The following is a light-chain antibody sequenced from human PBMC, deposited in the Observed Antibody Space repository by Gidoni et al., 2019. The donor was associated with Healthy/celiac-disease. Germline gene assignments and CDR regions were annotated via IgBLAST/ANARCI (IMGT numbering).Light chain of an antibody. Sequence: DIQMTQSPSSLSASVGDRVTITCRASQSISSYLNWYQQKPGKAPKLMIYAASSLQSGVPSRVSGSGSGTDFTLTISSLQPEDFATYYCQKSYSTPWTFGQGTKVEIK. V-gene: IGKV1-39*01. CDR2: AAS. CDR1: QSISSY. CDR3: QKSYSTPWT. J-gene: IGKJ1*01.